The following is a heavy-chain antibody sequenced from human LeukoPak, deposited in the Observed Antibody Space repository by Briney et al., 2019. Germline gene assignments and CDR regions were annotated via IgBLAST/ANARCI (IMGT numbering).Heavy chain of an antibody. J-gene: IGHJ4*02. CDR3: AKESGDPIAALDY. Sequence: PGGSLRLSCAASGFTFSSYGMHWVRQAPGKGLEWVAVIWYDGSNKYYADSVKGRFTISRDNSKNTLYLQMNSLRAEDTAVYYCAKESGDPIAALDYWGQGTLVTVSS. D-gene: IGHD2-15*01. V-gene: IGHV3-33*06. CDR2: IWYDGSNK. CDR1: GFTFSSYG.